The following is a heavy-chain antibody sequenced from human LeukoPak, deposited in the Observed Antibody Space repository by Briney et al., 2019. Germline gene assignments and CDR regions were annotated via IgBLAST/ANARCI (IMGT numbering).Heavy chain of an antibody. CDR2: INHSGST. CDR3: ARGSLLIAARTLNWFDH. Sequence: SETLSLTCAVYGGSFSGYYWSWIRQPPGKGLEWIGEINHSGSTNYNPSLKSRVTISVDTSKNQFSLKLSSVTAADTAVYYCARGSLLIAARTLNWFDHWGQGTLVTVSS. V-gene: IGHV4-34*01. CDR1: GGSFSGYY. D-gene: IGHD6-6*01. J-gene: IGHJ5*02.